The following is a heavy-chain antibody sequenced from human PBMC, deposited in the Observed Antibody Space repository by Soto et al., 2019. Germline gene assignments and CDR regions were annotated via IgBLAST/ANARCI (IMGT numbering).Heavy chain of an antibody. V-gene: IGHV3-21*01. Sequence: EVQLVESGGGLVKPGGSLRLSCAASGFTFSSYSMNWVRQAPGKGLEWVSSISSSSSYIYYADSVKGRYTISRDNAKNSLYLQMNRLRAEDTGVYYCAKEVGELSTRSFDYWGQGTLVTVSS. J-gene: IGHJ4*02. CDR1: GFTFSSYS. CDR2: ISSSSSYI. D-gene: IGHD3-16*02. CDR3: AKEVGELSTRSFDY.